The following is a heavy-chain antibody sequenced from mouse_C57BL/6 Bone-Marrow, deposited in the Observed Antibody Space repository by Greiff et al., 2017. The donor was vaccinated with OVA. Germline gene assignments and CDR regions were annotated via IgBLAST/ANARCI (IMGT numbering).Heavy chain of an antibody. J-gene: IGHJ3*01. CDR3: ARLPIYDGYYIAY. CDR1: GYTFTDYY. V-gene: IGHV1-26*01. CDR2: INPNNGGT. Sequence: EVQLQQSGPELVKPGASVKISCKASGYTFTDYYMNWVKQSHGKSLEWIGDINPNNGGTSYNQKFKGKATLTVDKSSSTAYMELRSLTSEDSAVYYCARLPIYDGYYIAYWGQGTLVTVSA. D-gene: IGHD2-3*01.